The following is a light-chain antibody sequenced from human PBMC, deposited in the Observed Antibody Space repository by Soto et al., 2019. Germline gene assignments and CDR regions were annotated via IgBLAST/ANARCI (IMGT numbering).Light chain of an antibody. Sequence: QSVLTQPPSASGSPGQSVTISCTGTSSDVGRYNYVSWYQQNPGKAPKLLIYEVTKRPSGVPDRFSGSKSGNTASLTVSGLQAEDEGDYYCSSYAGSHNLVFGGGTKLTVL. CDR3: SSYAGSHNLV. CDR2: EVT. V-gene: IGLV2-8*01. J-gene: IGLJ3*02. CDR1: SSDVGRYNY.